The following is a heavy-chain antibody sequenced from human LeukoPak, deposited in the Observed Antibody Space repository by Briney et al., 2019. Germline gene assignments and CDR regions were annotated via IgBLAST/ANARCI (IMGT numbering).Heavy chain of an antibody. J-gene: IGHJ5*02. CDR3: ARARDCSGGNCHVWLDP. V-gene: IGHV1-8*01. Sequence: ASVKVSCKAFGYTFISHDIHWVRQATGQGLEWMGWMKPNSGNTGYAQTFQGRVTMIRNTSIRTAYMDLSSLTYDDTAVYFCARARDCSGGNCHVWLDPWGQGTLVTVSS. D-gene: IGHD2-15*01. CDR2: MKPNSGNT. CDR1: GYTFISHD.